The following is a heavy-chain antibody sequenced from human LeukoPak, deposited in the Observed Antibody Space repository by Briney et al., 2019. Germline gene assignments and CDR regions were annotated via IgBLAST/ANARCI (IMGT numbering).Heavy chain of an antibody. CDR3: ARDRRGSSFLAEYFQH. J-gene: IGHJ1*01. V-gene: IGHV3-30*01. CDR2: ISYDGSNK. CDR1: GFTFSSYA. D-gene: IGHD6-6*01. Sequence: GGSLRLSCAASGFTFSSYAMHWVRQAPGKGLEWVAVISYDGSNKYYADSVKGRFTISRDNSKNTLYLQMNSLRAEDTAVYYCARDRRGSSFLAEYFQHWGQGTLVTVSS.